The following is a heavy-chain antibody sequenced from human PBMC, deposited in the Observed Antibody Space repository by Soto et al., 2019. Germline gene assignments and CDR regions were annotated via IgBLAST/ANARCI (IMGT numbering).Heavy chain of an antibody. CDR2: IIPILGIA. Sequence: GASVKVSCKASGGTFSSYTISWVRQAPGQGLEWMGRIIPILGIANYAQKFQGRVTITADKSTSTAYVELSSLRSEDTAVYYCARDQDTAMGFYYYYGMDVWGQGTTVTVS. CDR1: GGTFSSYT. D-gene: IGHD5-18*01. V-gene: IGHV1-69*04. J-gene: IGHJ6*02. CDR3: ARDQDTAMGFYYYYGMDV.